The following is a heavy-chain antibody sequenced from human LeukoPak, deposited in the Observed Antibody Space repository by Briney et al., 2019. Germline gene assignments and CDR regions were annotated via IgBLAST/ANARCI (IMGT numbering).Heavy chain of an antibody. Sequence: PSETLSLTCTVSGGSISSSSYYWGWIRQPPGKGLEWIGSIYYSGSTYYNPSLKSRVTISVDTSKNQFSLKLSSVTAADTAVYYCASSDSGYDPATLDYWGQGTLVTVSS. CDR2: IYYSGST. V-gene: IGHV4-39*07. CDR3: ASSDSGYDPATLDY. J-gene: IGHJ4*02. CDR1: GGSISSSSYY. D-gene: IGHD5-12*01.